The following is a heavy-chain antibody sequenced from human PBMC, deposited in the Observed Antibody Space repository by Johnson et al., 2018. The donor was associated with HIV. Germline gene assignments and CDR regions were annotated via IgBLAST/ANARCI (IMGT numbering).Heavy chain of an antibody. Sequence: VQLVESGGGLVQPGGSLRLSCVVSGFPFSSFWMHWVRQTPGKGLEWVANIKQDGSEKYYVDSVKGRFTISRDNAKNSLYLQMNNLRAEDTAVYYCARDQSEVDAFDIWGQGTMVT. CDR1: GFPFSSFW. J-gene: IGHJ3*02. V-gene: IGHV3-7*01. CDR2: IKQDGSEK. CDR3: ARDQSEVDAFDI.